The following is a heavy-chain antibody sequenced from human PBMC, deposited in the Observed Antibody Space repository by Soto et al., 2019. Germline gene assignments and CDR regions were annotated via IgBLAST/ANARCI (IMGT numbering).Heavy chain of an antibody. CDR1: GYTFNSYT. J-gene: IGHJ4*02. CDR3: ARVEAPFGESLH. Sequence: GASVKVSCNTSGYTFNSYTIDWERQASGQGLEWLGRISPDDGNTEYEQKFQGRVTMTADTLTNNAYLELRSLKSDDTAIYYCARVEAPFGESLHWGQGTPVTVSS. CDR2: ISPDDGNT. D-gene: IGHD3-10*01. V-gene: IGHV1-18*01.